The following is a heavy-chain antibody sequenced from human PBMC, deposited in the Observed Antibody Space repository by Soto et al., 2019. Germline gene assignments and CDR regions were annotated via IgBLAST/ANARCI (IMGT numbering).Heavy chain of an antibody. V-gene: IGHV1-18*04. J-gene: IGHJ3*02. CDR1: GYSFTSYG. CDR3: ARDRPLLWFGELLLDI. Sequence: SVKVSCKASGYSFTSYGSSWVRQAPGQGLEWMGWISAYNGNTNYAQKPQGRVTMTTDTSTSTAYMELRSLRSDDTAVYYCARDRPLLWFGELLLDIWGQGSMVTVSS. D-gene: IGHD3-10*01. CDR2: ISAYNGNT.